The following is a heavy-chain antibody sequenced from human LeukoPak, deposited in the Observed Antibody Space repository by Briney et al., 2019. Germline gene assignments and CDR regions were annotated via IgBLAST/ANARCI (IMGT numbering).Heavy chain of an antibody. V-gene: IGHV1-18*01. CDR2: ISAYNGNT. Sequence: ASVKVSCKASGYTFTNYGISWVRQAPGQGLEWMGWISAYNGNTNYAQKLQGRVTMTTDTSTSTAYMELRSLRSDDTAVYYCARRYCSGGSCYLAYWGQGTLVTVSS. D-gene: IGHD2-15*01. J-gene: IGHJ4*02. CDR1: GYTFTNYG. CDR3: ARRYCSGGSCYLAY.